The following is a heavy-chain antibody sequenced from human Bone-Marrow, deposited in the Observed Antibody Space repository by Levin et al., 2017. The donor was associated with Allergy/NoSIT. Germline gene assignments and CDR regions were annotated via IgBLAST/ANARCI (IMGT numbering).Heavy chain of an antibody. J-gene: IGHJ5*02. V-gene: IGHV4-4*02. CDR2: IYHSGST. CDR3: ARGNVLAPGDAWFDA. Sequence: GSLRLSCGVSDGSISSSNWWTWVRQPPGKGLEWIGEIYHSGSTNYNPSLKSPVTISVEKSKNQFSLKLSSVTAADTAVYYCARGNVLAPGDAWFDAWGQGTLVTVSS. D-gene: IGHD7-27*01. CDR1: DGSISSSNW.